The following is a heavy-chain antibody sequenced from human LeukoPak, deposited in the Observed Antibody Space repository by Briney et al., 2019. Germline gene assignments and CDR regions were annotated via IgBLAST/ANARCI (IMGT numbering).Heavy chain of an antibody. CDR3: AKYMRRVSEPHFDY. D-gene: IGHD5/OR15-5a*01. CDR1: GFTFDDYA. V-gene: IGHV3-9*01. J-gene: IGHJ4*02. Sequence: GGSLRLSYAASGFTFDDYAMHWVRQAPGKGLEWVSGISWNSGSIGYADSVKGRFTISRDNAKNSLYLQMNSLRAEDTALYYCAKYMRRVSEPHFDYWGQGTLVTVSS. CDR2: ISWNSGSI.